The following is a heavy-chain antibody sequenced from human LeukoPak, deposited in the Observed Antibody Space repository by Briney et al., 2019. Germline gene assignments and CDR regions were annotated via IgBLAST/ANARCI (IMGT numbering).Heavy chain of an antibody. V-gene: IGHV3-7*01. CDR2: IKQDGSEK. CDR3: ARLRGFDY. CDR1: GFSFSTYW. Sequence: GGSLRLSCVASGFSFSTYWKSWVRQAPGKGLEWVANIKQDGSEKYYVDSVKGRFTISRDNAKNSLYLQMNSLRAEDTAVYYCARLRGFDYWGQGTLVTVSS. J-gene: IGHJ4*02.